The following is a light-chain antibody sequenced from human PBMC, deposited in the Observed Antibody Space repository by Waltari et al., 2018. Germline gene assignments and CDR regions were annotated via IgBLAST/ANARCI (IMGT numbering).Light chain of an antibody. J-gene: IGLJ2*01. CDR3: SSYAANNNLL. Sequence: QSALTQPPSASGSPGQSVTISCTGTSSDVGGYNYVSWYQQHPGKAPKLMISEVSKRPSGVPDRFSGSKFGNTASLTVSGLQAEDEADYYCSSYAANNNLLFGGGTKLTVL. CDR1: SSDVGGYNY. CDR2: EVS. V-gene: IGLV2-8*01.